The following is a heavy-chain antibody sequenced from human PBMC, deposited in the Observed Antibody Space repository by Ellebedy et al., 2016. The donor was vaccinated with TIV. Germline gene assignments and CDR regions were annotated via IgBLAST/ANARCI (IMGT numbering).Heavy chain of an antibody. CDR1: GYTFTSYG. J-gene: IGHJ4*02. D-gene: IGHD5-12*01. CDR2: INAYNGNT. CDR3: AREVLRFRFDY. Sequence: ASVKVSXXASGYTFTSYGISWVRQAPGQGLEWMGWINAYNGNTNYAQKLQGRVTMTTDTSTSTAYMELRSLRSDDTAVYYCAREVLRFRFDYWGQGTLVTVSS. V-gene: IGHV1-18*01.